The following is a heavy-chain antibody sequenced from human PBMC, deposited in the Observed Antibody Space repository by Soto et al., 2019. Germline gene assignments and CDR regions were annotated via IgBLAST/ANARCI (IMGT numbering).Heavy chain of an antibody. D-gene: IGHD1-26*01. Sequence: EVQVLESGGGLVHPGGSLRLSCATSGFTFSSNGMNWVRQAPGKGLEWVSGIRSDGDTTYNADSVKGRFTVSRDTSKNTMYLQMNSLRVEDTAIYYCAKGKGVGATPDGANCWGQGTLVTVSS. CDR2: IRSDGDTT. CDR1: GFTFSSNG. CDR3: AKGKGVGATPDGANC. V-gene: IGHV3-23*01. J-gene: IGHJ4*02.